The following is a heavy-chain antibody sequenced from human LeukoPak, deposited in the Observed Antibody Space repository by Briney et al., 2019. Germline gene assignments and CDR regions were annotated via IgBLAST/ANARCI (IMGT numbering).Heavy chain of an antibody. CDR1: GFTFNNYA. V-gene: IGHV3-23*01. J-gene: IGHJ4*02. CDR3: AKGGPHYGSGSYYAFDY. CDR2: ISGSGGNT. D-gene: IGHD3-10*01. Sequence: GGSLRLSCSASGFTFNNYALTWVRQAPGKGLQWVSGISGSGGNTYYADSVKGRFTISRDNSKNTLYLQMNSLRAEDTAVYYCAKGGPHYGSGSYYAFDYWGQGTLVTVSS.